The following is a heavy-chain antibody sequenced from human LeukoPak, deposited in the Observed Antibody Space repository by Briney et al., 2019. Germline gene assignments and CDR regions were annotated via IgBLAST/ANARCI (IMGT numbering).Heavy chain of an antibody. J-gene: IGHJ4*02. CDR2: IYYDGTNK. V-gene: IGHV3-30*02. CDR1: EITFSNYG. Sequence: GGSLRLSCAASEITFSNYGMHWVRQAPGKGLEWVAIIYYDGTNKYYADSVKGRFTISRDNSKNTLYLQMNSLRVEDTAVYYCAKDPRLYDSSGYFPDWGQGTLVTVSS. D-gene: IGHD3-22*01. CDR3: AKDPRLYDSSGYFPD.